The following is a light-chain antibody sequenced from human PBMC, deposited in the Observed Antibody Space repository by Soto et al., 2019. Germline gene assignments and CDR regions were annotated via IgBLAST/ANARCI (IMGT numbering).Light chain of an antibody. V-gene: IGLV2-14*01. CDR2: EVN. CDR3: SSYTSTSTYV. J-gene: IGLJ1*01. Sequence: VLTQPASVSGSPGQSITISCTGTSSDVGGYNYVSWYQQHPGKAPKLMIYEVNNRPSGVSNRFSGSKSGSTASLTISGLQTEDEADYYCSSYTSTSTYVFGTGTKVTVL. CDR1: SSDVGGYNY.